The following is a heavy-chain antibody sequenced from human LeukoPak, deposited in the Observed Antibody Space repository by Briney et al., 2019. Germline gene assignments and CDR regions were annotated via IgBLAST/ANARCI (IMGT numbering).Heavy chain of an antibody. CDR2: ISGSGGST. D-gene: IGHD1-26*01. CDR3: AGVVGATNGDY. V-gene: IGHV3-23*01. CDR1: GFTFSSYA. Sequence: GGFLRLSCAASGFTFSSYAMSWVRQAPGKGLEWVSAISGSGGSTYYADSVKGRFTISRDNSKNTLYLQMNSLRAEDTAVYYCAGVVGATNGDYWGQGTQVTVSS. J-gene: IGHJ4*02.